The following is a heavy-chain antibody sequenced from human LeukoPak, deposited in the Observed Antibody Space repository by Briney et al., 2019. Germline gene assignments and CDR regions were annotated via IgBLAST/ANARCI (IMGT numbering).Heavy chain of an antibody. V-gene: IGHV1-69*05. CDR3: ARDAMGSYLN. CDR1: GGTFSSYA. J-gene: IGHJ4*02. Sequence: SVKVSCKASGGTFSSYAISWVRQAPGQGLEWMGGIIPIFGTANYAQKFQGRVTMTRDTSMSTAYMELSRLRSDDTAVYYCARDAMGSYLNWGQGTLVTVSS. D-gene: IGHD3-10*01. CDR2: IIPIFGTA.